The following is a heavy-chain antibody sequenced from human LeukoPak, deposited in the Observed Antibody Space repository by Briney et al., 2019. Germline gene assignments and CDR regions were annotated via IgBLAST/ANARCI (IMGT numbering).Heavy chain of an antibody. D-gene: IGHD3-9*01. J-gene: IGHJ4*02. V-gene: IGHV4-31*03. Sequence: PSETLSLTCTVSGDSISSSGYYWNWTRQHPGKGLEWIGYISHSGSTSYNPSLKSRVTISVDTSKNQFSLKLSSVTAADTAVYYCAREEQRYFNWWGQGTLVTVSS. CDR2: ISHSGST. CDR1: GDSISSSGYY. CDR3: AREEQRYFNW.